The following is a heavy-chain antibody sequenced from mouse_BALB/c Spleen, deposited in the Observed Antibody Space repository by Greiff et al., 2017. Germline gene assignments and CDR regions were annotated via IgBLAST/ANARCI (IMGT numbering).Heavy chain of an antibody. CDR2: ISYSGST. CDR3: ARYKAPAGYFDY. V-gene: IGHV3-8*02. Sequence: EVKLVESGPSLVKPSQTLSLTCSVTGDSITSGYWNWIRKFPGNKLEYMGYISYSGSTYYNPSLKSRISITRDTSKNQYYLQLNSVTTEDTATYYCARYKAPAGYFDYWGQGTTLTVSS. CDR1: GDSITSGY. J-gene: IGHJ2*01.